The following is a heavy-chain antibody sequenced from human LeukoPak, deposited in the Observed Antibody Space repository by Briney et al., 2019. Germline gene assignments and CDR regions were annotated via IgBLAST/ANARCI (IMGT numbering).Heavy chain of an antibody. CDR1: GFTFDDYG. CDR2: INWNGGST. CDR3: ARGGYYYDSSGFLYYFDY. D-gene: IGHD3-22*01. J-gene: IGHJ4*02. Sequence: PGGSLRLSCAASGFTFDDYGMSWVRQAPGKGLEWVSGINWNGGSTGYADSVKGRFTISRDNAKNSLYLQMNSLRAEDTALYYCARGGYYYDSSGFLYYFDYWGQGTLVTVSS. V-gene: IGHV3-20*04.